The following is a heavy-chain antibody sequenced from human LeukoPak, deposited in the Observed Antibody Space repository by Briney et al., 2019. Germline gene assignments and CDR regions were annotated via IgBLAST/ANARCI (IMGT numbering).Heavy chain of an antibody. D-gene: IGHD3-10*01. CDR3: ARTYYYGSGASNWYFDL. CDR1: GGSISSSSYY. CDR2: IYYSGST. J-gene: IGHJ2*01. V-gene: IGHV4-39*07. Sequence: PSETLSLTCTVSGGSISSSSYYWGWIRQPPGKGLEWIGSIYYSGSTYYNPSLKSRVTISVDTSKNQFSLKLSSVTAADTAVYYCARTYYYGSGASNWYFDLWGRGTLVTVSS.